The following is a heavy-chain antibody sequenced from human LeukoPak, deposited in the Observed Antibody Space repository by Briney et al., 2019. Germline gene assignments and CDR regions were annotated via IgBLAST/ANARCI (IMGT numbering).Heavy chain of an antibody. CDR3: AKDLLVEVGATGY. Sequence: GGSLRLSCAASGFTFSSYAMSWVRQAPGNGLEWVSAISGSGGSTYYADSVKGRFTISRDNSKNTLYLQMNSLRAEDTAVYYCAKDLLVEVGATGYWGQGTLVTVSS. CDR2: ISGSGGST. D-gene: IGHD1-26*01. V-gene: IGHV3-23*01. CDR1: GFTFSSYA. J-gene: IGHJ4*02.